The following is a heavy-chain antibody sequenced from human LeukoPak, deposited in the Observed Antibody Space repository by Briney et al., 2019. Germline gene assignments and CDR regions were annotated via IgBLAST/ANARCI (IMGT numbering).Heavy chain of an antibody. CDR3: SREGIDY. CDR2: ISSGGSTV. D-gene: IGHD3-10*01. J-gene: IGHJ4*02. CDR1: GFTFCSYE. Sequence: GGSLRLSCAASGFTFCSYEMNWVRQTPGRGLEWLSYISSGGSTVYYANSVKSRVTISRDNAKNSLYLQMNSLSAEYTAVYHCSREGIDYWGGGTLVTVSS. V-gene: IGHV3-48*03.